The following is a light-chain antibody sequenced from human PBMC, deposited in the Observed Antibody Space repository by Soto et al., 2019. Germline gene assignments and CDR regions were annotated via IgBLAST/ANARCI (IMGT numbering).Light chain of an antibody. Sequence: QSVLTQPPSLSGAPGQRVTISCTGSSSNIGAGYDVHWYQQLPGTAPKLLIYGNSNRPSGVPDRFSGSKSGTSASLAITGVQAEDEADYYCQSYDSSLSGYVFGTGTKVTV. J-gene: IGLJ1*01. CDR3: QSYDSSLSGYV. CDR1: SSNIGAGYD. CDR2: GNS. V-gene: IGLV1-40*01.